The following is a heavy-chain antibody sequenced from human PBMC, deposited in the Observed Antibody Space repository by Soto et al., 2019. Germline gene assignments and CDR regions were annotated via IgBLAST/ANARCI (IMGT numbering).Heavy chain of an antibody. Sequence: QITLKESGPTLVKPTQTLTLTCTFSGFSLSTSGVGVAWVRQPPGQALEWLAFIFWNDEKHYRPSLKSRVTVIKDTSKSQVVLTMTNVDPVDTGTYYCARRYWYNSYHFEYWGQGTLVTVSS. V-gene: IGHV2-5*01. CDR2: IFWNDEK. CDR1: GFSLSTSGVG. J-gene: IGHJ4*02. CDR3: ARRYWYNSYHFEY. D-gene: IGHD1-1*01.